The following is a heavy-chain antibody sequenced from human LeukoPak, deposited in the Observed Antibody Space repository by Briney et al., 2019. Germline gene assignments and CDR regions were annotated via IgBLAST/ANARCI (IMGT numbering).Heavy chain of an antibody. CDR2: ISSSSSYI. CDR1: GFTFSSYS. J-gene: IGHJ4*02. D-gene: IGHD3-10*01. Sequence: PGGSLRLSCAASGFTFSSYSMNWVRQAPGKGLEWVSSISSSSSYIYYADSVKGRFTISRDNAKNSLYLQMNSLRAEDTAVYYCARGLYGSGSYTLDYWGQGTLVTVSS. CDR3: ARGLYGSGSYTLDY. V-gene: IGHV3-21*01.